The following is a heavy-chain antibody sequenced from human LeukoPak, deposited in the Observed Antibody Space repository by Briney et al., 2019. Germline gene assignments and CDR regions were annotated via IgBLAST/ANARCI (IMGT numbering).Heavy chain of an antibody. Sequence: PGGSLRLSCAASGFTFSSYGTRGVPPAPGEGLGWVVVISFDGSNKYYTRPVKGGFPISRDNSKNTLYLQRNSLRAEDTAVYYCAKDQWELSYYFDYWGQGTLVTVSS. CDR2: ISFDGSNK. CDR1: GFTFSSYG. D-gene: IGHD1-26*01. V-gene: IGHV3-30*18. CDR3: AKDQWELSYYFDY. J-gene: IGHJ4*02.